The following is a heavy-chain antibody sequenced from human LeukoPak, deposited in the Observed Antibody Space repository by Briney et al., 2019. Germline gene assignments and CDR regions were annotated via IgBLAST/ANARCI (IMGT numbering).Heavy chain of an antibody. V-gene: IGHV3-30*03. CDR2: ISYDGSNK. Sequence: PGGSLRLSCAASGFTFSSYSMNWVRQAPGKGLEWVAVISYDGSNKYYADSVKGRFTISRDNSKNTLYLQMNSLRPEDTAVYYCARDGEDIVILDHFEYWGQGTLVTVSS. CDR3: ARDGEDIVILDHFEY. CDR1: GFTFSSYS. D-gene: IGHD2-8*01. J-gene: IGHJ4*02.